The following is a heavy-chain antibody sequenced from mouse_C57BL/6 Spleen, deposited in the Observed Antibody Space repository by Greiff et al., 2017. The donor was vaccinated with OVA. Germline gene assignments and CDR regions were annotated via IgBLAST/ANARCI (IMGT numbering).Heavy chain of an antibody. CDR3: ARGSSGRLYDAMDY. CDR1: GYAFSSYG. CDR2: IYPGDGDT. V-gene: IGHV1-82*01. J-gene: IGHJ4*01. D-gene: IGHD3-2*02. Sequence: QVQLQQSGPELVKPGASVKISCKASGYAFSSYGMNWVKQRPGQGLEWIGRIYPGDGDTNYNGKFKGKATLTADKSSSTAYMQLSSLTSEDSAVYACARGSSGRLYDAMDYWGKGTSVTVSS.